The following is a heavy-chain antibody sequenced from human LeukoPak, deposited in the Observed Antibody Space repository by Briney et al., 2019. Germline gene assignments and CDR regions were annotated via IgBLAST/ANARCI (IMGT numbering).Heavy chain of an antibody. CDR1: GLASGFTVSSNY. V-gene: IGHV3-23*01. CDR3: AKDGIDSARPTDFDF. CDR2: ISDSGDTT. Sequence: GGSLRLSCTASGLASGFTVSSNYMYWVRQAPGMGLEWVSGISDSGDTTYYADSVKGRSTISRDNSKNTLYLQMNSLRAEDTAIYYCAKDGIDSARPTDFDFWGQGTLVTVSS. D-gene: IGHD6-6*01. J-gene: IGHJ4*02.